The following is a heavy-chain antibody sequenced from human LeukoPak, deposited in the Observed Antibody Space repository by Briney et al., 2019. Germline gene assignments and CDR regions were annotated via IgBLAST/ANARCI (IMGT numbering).Heavy chain of an antibody. Sequence: SQTLSLTCAVYSGSFSGYYWSWIRQPPGKGLDRIGEIKHSGSTNYNPALKSRVTISVDTSKNQFSLKLNSVPAADTAVYYCARDGGNLISDYWGRGTRVSVS. CDR2: IKHSGST. CDR1: SGSFSGYY. V-gene: IGHV4-34*01. CDR3: ARDGGNLISDY. J-gene: IGHJ4*02. D-gene: IGHD4-23*01.